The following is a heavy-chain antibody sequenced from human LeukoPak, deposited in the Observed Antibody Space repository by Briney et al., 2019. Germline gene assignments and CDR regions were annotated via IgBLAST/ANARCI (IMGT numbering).Heavy chain of an antibody. D-gene: IGHD3-22*01. Sequence: EASVKVSCKFSGYTFSSYGISWVRQAPGLGLEWMGWISAYDGNTNYAQKVQGRVTMTTDTSTSTAYLELRSLRSDDTAVYYCARDRTPLNGYYNDRSGYYYSYWGQGTLVTVSS. CDR2: ISAYDGNT. V-gene: IGHV1-18*01. CDR1: GYTFSSYG. CDR3: ARDRTPLNGYYNDRSGYYYSY. J-gene: IGHJ4*02.